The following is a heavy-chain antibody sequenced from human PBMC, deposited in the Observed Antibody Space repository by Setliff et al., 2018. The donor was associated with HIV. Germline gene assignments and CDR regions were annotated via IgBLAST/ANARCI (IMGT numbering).Heavy chain of an antibody. V-gene: IGHV4-34*01. CDR1: GESFSDDY. Sequence: SETLSLTCAVYGESFSDDYWSWIRQPPGWGLEWIGEINHSGTTNYNPSLMGRLNISVDTSKNQFYLRLSSVTAADTAVYYCARHGSNWFDPWGQGTQVTVPS. D-gene: IGHD3-10*01. J-gene: IGHJ5*02. CDR3: ARHGSNWFDP. CDR2: INHSGTT.